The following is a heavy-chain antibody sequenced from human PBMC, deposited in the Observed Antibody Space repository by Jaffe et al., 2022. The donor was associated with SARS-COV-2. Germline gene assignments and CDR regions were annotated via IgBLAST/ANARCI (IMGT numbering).Heavy chain of an antibody. CDR2: IYYSGST. D-gene: IGHD2-15*01. V-gene: IGHV4-59*01. CDR3: ARDEGDNYYYYGMDV. J-gene: IGHJ6*02. Sequence: QVQLQESGPGLVKPSETLSLTCTVSGGSISSYYWSWIRQPPGKGLEWIGYIYYSGSTNYNPSLKSRVTISVDTSKNQFSLKLSSVTAADTAVYYCARDEGDNYYYYGMDVWGQGTTVTVSS. CDR1: GGSISSYY.